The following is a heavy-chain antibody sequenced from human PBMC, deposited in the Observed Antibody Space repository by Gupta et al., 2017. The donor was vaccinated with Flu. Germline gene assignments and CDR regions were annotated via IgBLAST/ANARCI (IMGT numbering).Heavy chain of an antibody. D-gene: IGHD1-26*01. V-gene: IGHV1-69*01. CDR3: ARTKERDSGSYYDAFDV. CDR2: ILPVLGTA. J-gene: IGHJ3*01. Sequence: PGQGREWMGGILPVLGTANYAQKFQATVTITAEESTSTVYLEMNSLRSEDTAMYYCARTKERDSGSYYDAFDVWGQGTKVTVSS.